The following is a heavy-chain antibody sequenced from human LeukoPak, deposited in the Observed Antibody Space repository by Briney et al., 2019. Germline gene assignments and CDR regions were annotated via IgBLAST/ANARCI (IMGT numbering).Heavy chain of an antibody. CDR2: ISDSGGST. CDR1: GFSFSSYA. Sequence: GGSLRLSCAASGFSFSSYAMSWVRQAPGKGLEWVSAISDSGGSTYYADSVKGRFTISRDNSKNTLYLQMNSLRAEDTAVHYCAKALNSGSYFGFDNWGQGTLVIVSS. J-gene: IGHJ4*02. CDR3: AKALNSGSYFGFDN. V-gene: IGHV3-23*01. D-gene: IGHD3-10*01.